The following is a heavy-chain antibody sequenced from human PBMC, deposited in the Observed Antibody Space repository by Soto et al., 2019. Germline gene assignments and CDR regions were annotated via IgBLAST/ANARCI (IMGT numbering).Heavy chain of an antibody. Sequence: GGSLRLSCAASGVTFSSYAMSWVRQAPGKGLEWVSAISGSGGSTYYADSVKGRFTISRDNAKNSLYLQMNSLRDEDTAVYYCARDGGSYYYDSSRYSHWGQGTLVPV. J-gene: IGHJ4*02. CDR1: GVTFSSYA. CDR3: ARDGGSYYYDSSRYSH. CDR2: ISGSGGST. V-gene: IGHV3-23*01. D-gene: IGHD3-22*01.